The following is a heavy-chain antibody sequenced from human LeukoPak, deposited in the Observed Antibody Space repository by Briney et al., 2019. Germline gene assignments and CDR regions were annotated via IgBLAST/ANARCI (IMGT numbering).Heavy chain of an antibody. V-gene: IGHV3-23*01. CDR3: ARDLGQYYDTSDNWFDP. Sequence: GGSLRLSCAASGFTFSSYAMSWVRQAPGKGLEWVSAIIGSGGSTYYADSVKGRFTISRDNAKNTLNLQMNSLRAEDTAVYYCARDLGQYYDTSDNWFDPWGQGTLVTVSS. D-gene: IGHD3-22*01. J-gene: IGHJ5*02. CDR2: IIGSGGST. CDR1: GFTFSSYA.